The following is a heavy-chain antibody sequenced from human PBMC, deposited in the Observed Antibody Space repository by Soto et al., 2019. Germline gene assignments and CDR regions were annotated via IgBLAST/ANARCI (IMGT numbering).Heavy chain of an antibody. CDR2: IVVGSGNT. V-gene: IGHV1-58*01. D-gene: IGHD2-15*01. J-gene: IGHJ4*02. Sequence: SVKVSCKASGFTFTSSAVQWVRQARGQRLEWIGWIVVGSGNTNYAQKFQERVTITRDMSTSTAYMELSSLRSEDTAVYYCARVTSPGAFVDYWGQGTLVTVSS. CDR1: GFTFTSSA. CDR3: ARVTSPGAFVDY.